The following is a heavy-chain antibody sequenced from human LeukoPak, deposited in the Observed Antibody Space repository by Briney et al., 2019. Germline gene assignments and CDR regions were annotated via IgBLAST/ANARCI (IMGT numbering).Heavy chain of an antibody. CDR3: ARETVTTFPTDDAFDI. CDR1: GGSFSGYY. V-gene: IGHV4-34*01. D-gene: IGHD4-17*01. CDR2: INHSGST. J-gene: IGHJ3*02. Sequence: PSETLSLTCAVYGGSFSGYYWSWIRQPPGKGLEWIGEINHSGSTNYNPSLKSRVTISVDTSKNQFSLKLSSVTAAHTAVYYCARETVTTFPTDDAFDIWGQGTMVTVSS.